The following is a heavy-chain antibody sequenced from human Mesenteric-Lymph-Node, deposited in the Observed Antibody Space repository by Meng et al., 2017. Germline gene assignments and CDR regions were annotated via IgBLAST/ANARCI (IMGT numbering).Heavy chain of an antibody. CDR2: IYPGDSDT. Sequence: KVSCKASGYRFTSYWIGWVRQMPGKGLEWMGIIYPGDSDTRYSPSFQGQVTISADKSISTAHLQWSSLKASDTAMYYCARHGPRIAAAGTRYYYYYYGMDVWGQGTTVTVSS. J-gene: IGHJ6*02. CDR3: ARHGPRIAAAGTRYYYYYYGMDV. D-gene: IGHD6-13*01. CDR1: GYRFTSYW. V-gene: IGHV5-51*01.